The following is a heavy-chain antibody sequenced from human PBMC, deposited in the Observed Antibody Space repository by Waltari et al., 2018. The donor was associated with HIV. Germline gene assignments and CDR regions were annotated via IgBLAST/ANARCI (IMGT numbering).Heavy chain of an antibody. CDR2: INHSGST. D-gene: IGHD6-19*01. CDR1: GGSFSGYY. V-gene: IGHV4-34*01. J-gene: IGHJ4*02. CDR3: ARVPRLDY. Sequence: QVQLQQWGAGLLKPSETLSLTCAVYGGSFSGYYWSWIRQPPGKGLEWIGEINHSGSTNYNPSLKSRVTISVDTSKNQFSLKLSSVTAADTAVYYCARVPRLDYWGQGTLVTVSS.